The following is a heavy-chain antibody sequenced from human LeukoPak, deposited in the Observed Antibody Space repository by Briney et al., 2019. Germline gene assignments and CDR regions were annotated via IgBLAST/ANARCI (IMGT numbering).Heavy chain of an antibody. CDR2: IYYSGST. CDR3: ARWPMTNLAFDV. J-gene: IGHJ3*01. Sequence: SETLSLTCAVSGGSISSGGYSWSWIRQPPGKGLEWIGYIYYSGSTYYNPSLKSRVTISVDTSKNQSSLKLSSVTAADTAVYFCARWPMTNLAFDVWGQGTMVTVSS. D-gene: IGHD3-22*01. CDR1: GGSISSGGYS. V-gene: IGHV4-30-4*07.